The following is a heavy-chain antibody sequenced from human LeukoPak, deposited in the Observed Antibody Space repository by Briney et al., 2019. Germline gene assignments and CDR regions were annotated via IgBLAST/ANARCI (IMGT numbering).Heavy chain of an antibody. V-gene: IGHV4-34*01. CDR3: ASRVMGGAISNVWFDP. Sequence: PSETQSLTCAVYGGSFSGYYWSWIRQPPGKGLEWIGEINHSGSTNYNPSLKSRVTISVDTSKNQFSLKLSSVTAADTAVYYCASRVMGGAISNVWFDPWGQGTLVTVSS. J-gene: IGHJ5*02. CDR2: INHSGST. D-gene: IGHD1-26*01. CDR1: GGSFSGYY.